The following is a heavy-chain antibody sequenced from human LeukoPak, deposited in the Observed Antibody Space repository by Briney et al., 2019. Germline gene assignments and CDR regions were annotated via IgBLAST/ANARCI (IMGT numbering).Heavy chain of an antibody. D-gene: IGHD3-9*01. Sequence: GASVKVSCKASGYTFTSYDINWVRQATGQGLEWMGIINPSGGSTSYAQKFQGRVTMTRDTSTSTVYMELSSLRSEDTAVYYCARGGFDLGLVALYYFDYWGQGTLVTVSP. V-gene: IGHV1-46*01. CDR3: ARGGFDLGLVALYYFDY. CDR1: GYTFTSYD. CDR2: INPSGGST. J-gene: IGHJ4*02.